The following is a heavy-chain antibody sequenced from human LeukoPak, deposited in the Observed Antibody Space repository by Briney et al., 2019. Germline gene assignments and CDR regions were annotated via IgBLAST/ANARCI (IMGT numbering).Heavy chain of an antibody. D-gene: IGHD1-20*01. Sequence: SETLSLTCTVSGGSICSGDYYWSWIRQPPGKGLEWIGYIYYSGSTYYNPSLKSRVTISVDTSKNQLSLKLSSVTAADTAVYYCARDHNWNWFDPWGQGTLVTVSS. J-gene: IGHJ5*02. CDR3: ARDHNWNWFDP. V-gene: IGHV4-30-4*08. CDR1: GGSICSGDYY. CDR2: IYYSGST.